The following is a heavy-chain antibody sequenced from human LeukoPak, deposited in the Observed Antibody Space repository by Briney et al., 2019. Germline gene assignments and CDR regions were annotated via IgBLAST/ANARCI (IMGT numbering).Heavy chain of an antibody. V-gene: IGHV1-24*01. J-gene: IGHJ6*02. CDR3: ATALLLRYFEKPYYYGMDV. Sequence: ASVKVSCKVSGYTLTELSMHWVRQAPGKELEWMGGFDPEDGETIYAQKFQGRVTMTEDTSTDTAYMELSSLRSEDTAVYYCATALLLRYFEKPYYYGMDVWGQGTTVTVSS. CDR1: GYTLTELS. CDR2: FDPEDGET. D-gene: IGHD3-9*01.